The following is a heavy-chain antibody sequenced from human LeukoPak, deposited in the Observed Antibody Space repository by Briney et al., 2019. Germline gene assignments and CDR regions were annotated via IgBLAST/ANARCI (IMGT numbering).Heavy chain of an antibody. Sequence: GGSLRLSCAASGFTFSSYAMSWVRQAPGKGLERVSAISGSGGSTYYADSVKGRFTISRDNSKNTLYLQMNSLRAEDTAVYYCARYFTAVAETLRLDYWGQGTLVTVSS. CDR3: ARYFTAVAETLRLDY. CDR1: GFTFSSYA. D-gene: IGHD6-19*01. J-gene: IGHJ4*02. CDR2: ISGSGGST. V-gene: IGHV3-23*01.